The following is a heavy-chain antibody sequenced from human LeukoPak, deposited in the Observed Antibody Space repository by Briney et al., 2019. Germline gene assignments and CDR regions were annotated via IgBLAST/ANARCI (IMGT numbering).Heavy chain of an antibody. J-gene: IGHJ5*02. Sequence: PSETLSLTCTVSGGSINSDYRSWIRQPPGKGLEWIGYMHYSGSTDYNPSLKSRVTISVHTSKNQFSLKLSSVTAADTAVYYCARGIRQWGMAPRFDPWGQGTLVTVSS. V-gene: IGHV4-59*01. D-gene: IGHD3-16*01. CDR3: ARGIRQWGMAPRFDP. CDR2: MHYSGST. CDR1: GGSINSDY.